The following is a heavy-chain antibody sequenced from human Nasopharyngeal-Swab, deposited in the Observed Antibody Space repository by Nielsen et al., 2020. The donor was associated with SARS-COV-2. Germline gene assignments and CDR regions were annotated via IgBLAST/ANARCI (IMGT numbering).Heavy chain of an antibody. CDR1: GFTFSSYW. CDR3: ARPGMGRGYFDY. CDR2: IKQDGSEK. V-gene: IGHV3-7*03. D-gene: IGHD1-14*01. Sequence: GESLKISCAASGFTFSSYWMSWVRQAPGKGLEWVANIKQDGSEKYYVDSVKGRFTISRDNAKNSLYLQMNSLRAEDTAVYYCARPGMGRGYFDYWGQGSLVTVSS. J-gene: IGHJ4*02.